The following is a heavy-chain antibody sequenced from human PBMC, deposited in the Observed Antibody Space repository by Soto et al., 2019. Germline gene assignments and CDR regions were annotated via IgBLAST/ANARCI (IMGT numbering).Heavy chain of an antibody. CDR2: IHYSGSS. V-gene: IGHV4-39*02. CDR3: ARAHDFWGGRQQPIDS. J-gene: IGHJ4*02. D-gene: IGHD3-3*01. CDR1: GGPISSYTHY. Sequence: SETLSLTCTVSGGPISSYTHYWGWIRQSPGKGLEWIANIHYSGSSFYNPSLKSRVTISVDTAKSHFSLTLSSVTAADSAVYYCARAHDFWGGRQQPIDSWGQGTLVTVSS.